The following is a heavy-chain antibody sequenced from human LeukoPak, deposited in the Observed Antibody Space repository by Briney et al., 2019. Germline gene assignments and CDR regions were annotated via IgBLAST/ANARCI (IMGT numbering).Heavy chain of an antibody. V-gene: IGHV3-9*01. J-gene: IGHJ4*02. CDR3: AKAGSSSSCCGGDYFDY. Sequence: YPGGSLRLSCTASGFTFDDYAMHWVRHAPGKGLEWVSGISWNSGSIGYADSVKGRFTISRDNAKNSLYLQMNSLRAEDTALYYCAKAGSSSSCCGGDYFDYWGQGTLVTVSS. CDR1: GFTFDDYA. CDR2: ISWNSGSI. D-gene: IGHD6-13*01.